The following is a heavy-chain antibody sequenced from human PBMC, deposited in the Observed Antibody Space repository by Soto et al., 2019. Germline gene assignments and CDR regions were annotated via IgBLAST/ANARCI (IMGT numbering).Heavy chain of an antibody. CDR1: GYTFTSYG. V-gene: IGHV1-18*01. CDR2: ISAYNGNT. J-gene: IGHJ4*02. Sequence: GASVKVSCKASGYTFTSYGISWVRQAPGQGLEWMGWISAYNGNTNYAQKLQGRVTMTTDTSTSTAYMELRSLRSDDTAVYYCARSPTKFLEWFRLWGHFDYWGQGTLVTVSS. D-gene: IGHD3-3*01. CDR3: ARSPTKFLEWFRLWGHFDY.